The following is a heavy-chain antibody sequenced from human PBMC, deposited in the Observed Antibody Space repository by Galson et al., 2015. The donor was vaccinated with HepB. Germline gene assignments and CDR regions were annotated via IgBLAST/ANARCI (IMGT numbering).Heavy chain of an antibody. Sequence: SLRLSCAASGFTFSNYAMSWVRQAPGKGLEWVSLISGSGGDTYYANSVKGRFTISRDNSKNTLYLQVNSLRAEDTAIYYCAKGGGWGRAVDYWGQGTLVTVSS. V-gene: IGHV3-23*01. CDR2: ISGSGGDT. J-gene: IGHJ4*02. CDR1: GFTFSNYA. D-gene: IGHD7-27*01. CDR3: AKGGGWGRAVDY.